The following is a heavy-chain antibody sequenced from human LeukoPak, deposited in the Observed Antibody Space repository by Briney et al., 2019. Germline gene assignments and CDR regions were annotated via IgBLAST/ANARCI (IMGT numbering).Heavy chain of an antibody. V-gene: IGHV4-34*01. CDR1: GGSFSGYY. CDR3: ARGYQLSFDY. Sequence: PSETLSLTCAVYGGSFSGYYWSWIRQPPGKGLEWIGEINHSGSTNYNPSLKSRVTISVDTSKNQFSLKLSSVTAADTAVYYCARGYQLSFDYWGQGTLVTVSS. CDR2: INHSGST. J-gene: IGHJ4*02. D-gene: IGHD2-2*01.